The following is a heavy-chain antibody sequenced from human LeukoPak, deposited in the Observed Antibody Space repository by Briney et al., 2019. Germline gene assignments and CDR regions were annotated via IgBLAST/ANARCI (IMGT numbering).Heavy chain of an antibody. CDR2: IYYSGST. CDR1: GGSIGSSGYY. D-gene: IGHD2-2*01. CDR3: ARGSLGYCSSTSCSWFDP. Sequence: PSETLSLTCKVSGGSIGSSGYYWSWIRQHPGKGLEWIGYIYYSGSTYYNPSLKSRVTISVDTSKNQFSLKLSSVTAADTAVYYCARGSLGYCSSTSCSWFDPWGQGTLVTVSS. V-gene: IGHV4-31*03. J-gene: IGHJ5*02.